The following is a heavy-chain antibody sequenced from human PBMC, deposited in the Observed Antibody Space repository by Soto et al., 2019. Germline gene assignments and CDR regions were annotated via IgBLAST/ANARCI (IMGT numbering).Heavy chain of an antibody. Sequence: EVQLLESGGGLVQPGGSLRLSCAASGFTFSSYAMSWVRQAPGKGLEWVSAISGSGCSTYYADSVKGRFTISRDNSKTTRYLQMNSLRAEDTAVYYCAKDQGLLWFGEDYYYMDVWGKGTTVTVSS. CDR2: ISGSGCST. J-gene: IGHJ6*03. CDR3: AKDQGLLWFGEDYYYMDV. V-gene: IGHV3-23*01. CDR1: GFTFSSYA. D-gene: IGHD3-10*01.